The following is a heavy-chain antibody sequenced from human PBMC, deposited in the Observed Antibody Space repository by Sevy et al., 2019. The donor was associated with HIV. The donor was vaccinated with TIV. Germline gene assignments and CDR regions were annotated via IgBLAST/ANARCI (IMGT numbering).Heavy chain of an antibody. CDR2: ISGSGGST. CDR3: AKDPYDYVWGSYRSKRDY. CDR1: GFTFSSYA. V-gene: IGHV3-23*01. Sequence: GGYLRLSCAASGFTFSSYAMSWVRQAPGKGLEWVSAISGSGGSTYYADSVKGRFTISRDNSKNTLYLQMNSLRAEDTAVYYCAKDPYDYVWGSYRSKRDYWGQGTLVTVSS. D-gene: IGHD3-16*02. J-gene: IGHJ4*02.